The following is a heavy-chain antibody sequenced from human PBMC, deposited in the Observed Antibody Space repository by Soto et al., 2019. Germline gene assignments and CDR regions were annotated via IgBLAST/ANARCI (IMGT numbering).Heavy chain of an antibody. D-gene: IGHD6-13*01. V-gene: IGHV4-34*01. J-gene: IGHJ4*02. CDR1: GGSFSGYY. Sequence: SETLSLTCAVYGGSFSGYYWSWIRQPPGKGLEWIGEINQSGSTNYNPSLKSRVTISVDTSKNQFSLKLNSVTAADTAVYYCAGTFGVAASGPFDYWGQGTLVTVSS. CDR3: AGTFGVAASGPFDY. CDR2: INQSGST.